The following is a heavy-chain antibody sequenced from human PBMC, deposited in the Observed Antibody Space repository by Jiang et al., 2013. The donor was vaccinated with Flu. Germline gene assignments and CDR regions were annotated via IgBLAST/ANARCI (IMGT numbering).Heavy chain of an antibody. Sequence: AISGDSVSSNSAAWNWIRQSPSRGLEWLGRTYYRSKWYNDYAVSVKSRITINPDTSKNQFSLQLNSVTPEDTAVYYCARDWYYYDSSGYRVWGQGTLVTVSS. CDR3: ARDWYYYDSSGYRV. D-gene: IGHD3-22*01. CDR1: GDSVSSNSAA. J-gene: IGHJ4*02. V-gene: IGHV6-1*01. CDR2: TYYRSKWYN.